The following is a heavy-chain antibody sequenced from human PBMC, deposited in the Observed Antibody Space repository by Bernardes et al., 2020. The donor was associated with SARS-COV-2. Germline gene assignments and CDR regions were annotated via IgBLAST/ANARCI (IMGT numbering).Heavy chain of an antibody. D-gene: IGHD4-17*01. Sequence: ASVKVSCKASGYTFSNYAIHWVRQAPGQGLEWMGWINAGNGNTKYSQKFQGRVTINRDTSASTAYMELSSLTSEDTAVYYCGSGTVTSIGVVYYGLDVWGQGTTVTVSS. CDR2: INAGNGNT. V-gene: IGHV1-3*01. CDR3: GSGTVTSIGVVYYGLDV. J-gene: IGHJ6*02. CDR1: GYTFSNYA.